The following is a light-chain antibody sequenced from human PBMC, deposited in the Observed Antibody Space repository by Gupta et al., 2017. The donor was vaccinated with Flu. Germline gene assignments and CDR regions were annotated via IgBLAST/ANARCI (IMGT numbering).Light chain of an antibody. J-gene: IGKJ1*01. CDR2: AAS. CDR1: QLISSY. V-gene: IGKV1-39*01. Sequence: DIQMTHSPSSLSASIGDRATITCRASQLISSYLDWYQQKPGKAPKLLIYAASSWQSGVPSRFSGSESGTDFTLTISSLQPEDFSSYYCQQRYSTPRTFGQGTKVEIK. CDR3: QQRYSTPRT.